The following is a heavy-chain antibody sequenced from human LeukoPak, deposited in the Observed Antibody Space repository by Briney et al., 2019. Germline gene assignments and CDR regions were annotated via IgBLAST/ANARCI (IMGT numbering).Heavy chain of an antibody. CDR2: INPNSGGT. CDR1: GYTFTGYY. J-gene: IGHJ5*02. CDR3: ARDLLYYDIAGA. Sequence: ASVKVSFKASGYTFTGYYMHWVRQAPGQGLEWMGWINPNSGGTNYAQKFQGRVTMTRDTSISTAYMELSRLRSDDTAVYYCARDLLYYDIAGAWGQGTLVTVSS. V-gene: IGHV1-2*02. D-gene: IGHD3-22*01.